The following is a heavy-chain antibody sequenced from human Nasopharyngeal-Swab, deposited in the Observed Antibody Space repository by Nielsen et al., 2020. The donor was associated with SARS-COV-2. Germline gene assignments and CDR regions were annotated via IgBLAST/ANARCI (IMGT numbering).Heavy chain of an antibody. V-gene: IGHV3-23*01. Sequence: GESLKISCVVSGFTFDTYAMNWVRQAPGKGLEWVSGISGTGDNTYYADSVKGRFTISRDSSKNTLYLQMNSLRAEDTAIYYCAKDSGAGFCSGGSCFTTNHWGQGTLVTVSS. CDR2: ISGTGDNT. CDR1: GFTFDTYA. J-gene: IGHJ5*02. CDR3: AKDSGAGFCSGGSCFTTNH. D-gene: IGHD2-15*01.